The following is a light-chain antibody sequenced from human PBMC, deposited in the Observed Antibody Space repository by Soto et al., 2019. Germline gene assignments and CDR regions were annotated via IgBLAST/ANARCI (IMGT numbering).Light chain of an antibody. CDR3: QQYGSSLIT. V-gene: IGKV3-20*01. J-gene: IGKJ5*01. CDR1: QSVSSSY. CDR2: GAS. Sequence: EIVLTQSPGTLSLSPGERATLSCRASQSVSSSYLAWYQQKPGQAPRLLIYGASSRATGIPDRFSRSGSGTAFTLTISRLEPEDFAVYYCQQYGSSLITFGQGTRLEIK.